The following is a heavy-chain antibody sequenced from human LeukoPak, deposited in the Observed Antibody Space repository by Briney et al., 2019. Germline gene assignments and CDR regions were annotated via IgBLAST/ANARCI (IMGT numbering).Heavy chain of an antibody. CDR3: ARDKLTRRITMVRGGNWFDP. J-gene: IGHJ5*02. CDR1: GGSFNGYY. Sequence: SETLSLTCAVYGGSFNGYYWSWIRQPPGKGLEWIGEVNHSGSTNYNPSLKSRVTISVDTSKNQFSLKLSSVTAADTAVYYCARDKLTRRITMVRGGNWFDPWGQGTLVTVSS. D-gene: IGHD3-10*01. CDR2: VNHSGST. V-gene: IGHV4-34*01.